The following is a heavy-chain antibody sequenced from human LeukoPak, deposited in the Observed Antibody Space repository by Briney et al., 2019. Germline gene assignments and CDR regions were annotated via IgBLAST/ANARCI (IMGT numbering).Heavy chain of an antibody. CDR2: ITGSGSSAYYA. CDR3: ARGIAVADTGFFDY. V-gene: IGHV3-23*01. D-gene: IGHD6-19*01. CDR1: GFTFSSYA. Sequence: GGSLRLSCAASGFTFSSYAMSWVRQAPGKGLEWVSAITGSGSSAYYAYYADSVKGRFTISRDDSKSTLYLQMNSLRVEDTAVYYCARGIAVADTGFFDYWGQGTLVTVSS. J-gene: IGHJ4*02.